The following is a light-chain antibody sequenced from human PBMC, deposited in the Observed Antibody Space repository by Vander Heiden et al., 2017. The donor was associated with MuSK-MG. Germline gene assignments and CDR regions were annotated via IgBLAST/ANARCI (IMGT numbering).Light chain of an antibody. J-gene: IGKJ4*01. CDR1: QRISSS. Sequence: VIWMTQSASLVDASTGDRVTISFRMTQRISSSSALYTHKPGNAPELLIYAASTLQSRVPSSFSASASRTDFTLTISSLQSVDFAPYFCQQDASFPLTFGAGTQVEI. V-gene: IGKV1D-8*01. CDR2: AAS. CDR3: QQDASFPLT.